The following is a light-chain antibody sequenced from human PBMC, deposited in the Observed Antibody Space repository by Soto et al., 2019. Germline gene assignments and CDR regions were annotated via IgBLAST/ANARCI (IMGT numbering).Light chain of an antibody. V-gene: IGKV3-11*01. Sequence: EIVLTQSPATLSLSPGERATLSCRASQSVSSFLAWYQQRLGQAPRLLIYDASNRATGIPARFSGSGSGTDFTLTISSLEPEDFAVYYCQHRSNWPLTFGGGTKVEIK. CDR2: DAS. CDR1: QSVSSF. CDR3: QHRSNWPLT. J-gene: IGKJ4*01.